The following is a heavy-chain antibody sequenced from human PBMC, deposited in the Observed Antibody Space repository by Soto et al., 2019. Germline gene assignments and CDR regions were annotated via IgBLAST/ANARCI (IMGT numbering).Heavy chain of an antibody. CDR2: IYYRGST. J-gene: IGHJ3*02. Sequence: QLQLQESGPGLVKPSETLSLTCTVSAGSITSSSYYWGWIRQPPGTGLEWIGSIYYRGSTYYSPPLKSRVTISVDTSKNQFPLKLSSVTAEDTAVYYCARQISGGWYLDAFDIWGQGTMVTVSA. V-gene: IGHV4-39*01. CDR1: AGSITSSSYY. D-gene: IGHD6-19*01. CDR3: ARQISGGWYLDAFDI.